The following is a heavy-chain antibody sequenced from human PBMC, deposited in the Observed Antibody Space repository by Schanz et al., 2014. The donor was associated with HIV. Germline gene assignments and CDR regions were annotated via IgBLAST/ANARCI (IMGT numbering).Heavy chain of an antibody. D-gene: IGHD3-10*01. CDR2: IRGSGGST. V-gene: IGHV3-23*04. J-gene: IGHJ3*01. CDR3: SRVGGWGAFDF. CDR1: GFTFSDYW. Sequence: EVQLVESGGGLVQPGGSLRLSCAASGFTFSDYWMSWVRQAPGKGLEWVASIRGSGGSTYYTDSVKGRFTISRDNSKSTLYLQLSSLRADDTAVYYCSRVGGWGAFDFWGQGTMLTVSS.